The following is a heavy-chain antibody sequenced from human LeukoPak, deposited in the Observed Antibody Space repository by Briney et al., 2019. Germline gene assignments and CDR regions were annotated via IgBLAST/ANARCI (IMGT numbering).Heavy chain of an antibody. Sequence: KSSQTLSLTCTVSGGSISSGGYYWSWIRQHPGKGLEWIGYNYYSGSTYYNPSLKSRVTISVDTSKNQFSLKLSSVTAADTAVYYCARDLAHGGNSYWFNPWGQGTLVTVSS. D-gene: IGHD4-23*01. CDR2: NYYSGST. CDR3: ARDLAHGGNSYWFNP. V-gene: IGHV4-31*03. J-gene: IGHJ5*02. CDR1: GGSISSGGYY.